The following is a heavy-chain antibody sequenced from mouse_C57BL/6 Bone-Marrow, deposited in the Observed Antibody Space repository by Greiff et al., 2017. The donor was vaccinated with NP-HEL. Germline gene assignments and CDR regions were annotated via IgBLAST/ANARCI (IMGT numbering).Heavy chain of an antibody. CDR2: INPSTGGT. D-gene: IGHD1-1*01. J-gene: IGHJ4*01. Sequence: VQLQQSGPELVKPGASVKISCKASGYSFTGYYMNWVKQSPEKSLEWIGEINPSTGGTTYNQKFKAKATLTVDKSSSTAYMQLNSLTSEDSAVYYCAREEIYYGSRYDAMDYWGQGTSVTVSS. V-gene: IGHV1-42*01. CDR1: GYSFTGYY. CDR3: AREEIYYGSRYDAMDY.